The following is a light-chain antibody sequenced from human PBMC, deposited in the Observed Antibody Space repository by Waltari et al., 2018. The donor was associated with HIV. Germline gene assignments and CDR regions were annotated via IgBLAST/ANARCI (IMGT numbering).Light chain of an antibody. J-gene: IGKJ3*01. CDR1: QGISTY. CDR3: QQVNMPFT. CDR2: AAS. Sequence: DIQLTQSPSFLSASVGDRVTVTCRAGQGISTYLAWYQQKPGKAPKLLIYAASTLQTGVPSRFSGGGSGTEFTLTISSLQPEDVATYYCQQVNMPFTFGPGTKVDIK. V-gene: IGKV1-9*01.